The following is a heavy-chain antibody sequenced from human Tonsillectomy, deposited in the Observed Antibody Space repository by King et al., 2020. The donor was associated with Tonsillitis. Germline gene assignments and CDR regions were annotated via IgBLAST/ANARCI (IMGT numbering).Heavy chain of an antibody. Sequence: VQLVESGGGVVQPGRSLRLSCAASGFTFTNYGMHWVRQAPGKGLEWVAHISSDGSDKYYADSVKGRFTISRDNSKNTVYLQMSSLRAEDTAVYDCARDSRGVGIDFWGQGTLVTVSS. V-gene: IGHV3-33*05. CDR2: ISSDGSDK. J-gene: IGHJ4*02. CDR3: ARDSRGVGIDF. CDR1: GFTFTNYG. D-gene: IGHD3-10*01.